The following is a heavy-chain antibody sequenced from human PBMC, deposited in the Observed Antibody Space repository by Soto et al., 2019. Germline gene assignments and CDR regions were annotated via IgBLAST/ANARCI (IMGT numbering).Heavy chain of an antibody. CDR3: ARGSVDTVDSSGFYEY. J-gene: IGHJ4*02. V-gene: IGHV4-39*01. CDR1: GGSISGSYYY. Sequence: SETLSLTCAVSGGSISGSYYYWGWLRQSPGKGPEWIGSVFYTGFTSYNPSLESRVSVSVDTSKNQFSLKVSGVSAADTAVYYCARGSVDTVDSSGFYEYWGQGTPVTVSS. CDR2: VFYTGFT. D-gene: IGHD3-22*01.